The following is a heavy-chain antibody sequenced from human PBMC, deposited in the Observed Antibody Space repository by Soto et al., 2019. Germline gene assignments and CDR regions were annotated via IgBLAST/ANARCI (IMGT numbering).Heavy chain of an antibody. CDR3: ARGVLGAFDV. Sequence: PGGSLRLSCAASGFTFSDHYMDWVRQAPGKGLEWVARSRNKVNSYTTEYAASVKGRFTISRDDSKNSLNLQMDSLKTEDTAVYYCARGVLGAFDVWGQGTMVTVSS. D-gene: IGHD2-15*01. CDR1: GFTFSDHY. CDR2: SRNKVNSYTT. J-gene: IGHJ3*01. V-gene: IGHV3-72*01.